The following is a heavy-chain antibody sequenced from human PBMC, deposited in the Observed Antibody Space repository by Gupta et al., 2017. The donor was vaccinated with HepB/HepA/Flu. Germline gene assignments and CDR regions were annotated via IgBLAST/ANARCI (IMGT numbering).Heavy chain of an antibody. Sequence: DVQLVEYGGGWVRPGGSLRLSCGASGLTFSDHYMDWVRQAPGKGLEWVGRSRNKATTEYAASVKARFNISRDDSKNSLYLQMNSLKSEDTAVYDGVNWQWGRCYWGQGTLVPVSS. D-gene: IGHD6-19*01. CDR1: GLTFSDHY. V-gene: IGHV3-72*01. J-gene: IGHJ4*02. CDR3: VNWQWGRCY. CDR2: SRNKATT.